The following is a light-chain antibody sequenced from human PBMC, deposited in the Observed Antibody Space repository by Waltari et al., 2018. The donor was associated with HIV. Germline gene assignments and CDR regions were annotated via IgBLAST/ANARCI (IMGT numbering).Light chain of an antibody. Sequence: QSVLTQPPSAAGTPGQRVTLSCSGGSSNIGSNSGNGYQQLPGTAPRLLMYSTNQRPSRVPVRFSGSKAGTSASLAISGLQSEDEADYYCATWDDTLNGVIFGGGTKLTVL. CDR2: STN. CDR3: ATWDDTLNGVI. V-gene: IGLV1-44*01. CDR1: SSNIGSNS. J-gene: IGLJ2*01.